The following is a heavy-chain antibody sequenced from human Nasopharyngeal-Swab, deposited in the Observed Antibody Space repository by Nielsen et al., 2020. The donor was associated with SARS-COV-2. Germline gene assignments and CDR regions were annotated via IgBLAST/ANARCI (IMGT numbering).Heavy chain of an antibody. CDR1: GGSISSYY. CDR2: IYYSGST. CDR3: ARSGSYYYGMDA. Sequence: SETLSLTCTVSGGSISSYYWSWIRQPPGKGLEWIGYIYYSGSTNYNPSLKSRVTISVDTSKNQFSLKLSSVTAADTAVYYCARSGSYYYGMDAWGQGTTVTVSS. V-gene: IGHV4-59*01. J-gene: IGHJ6*02.